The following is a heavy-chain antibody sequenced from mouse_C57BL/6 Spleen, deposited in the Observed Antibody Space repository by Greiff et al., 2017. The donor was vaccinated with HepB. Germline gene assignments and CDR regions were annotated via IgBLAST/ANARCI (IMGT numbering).Heavy chain of an antibody. CDR3: TRPHYYGSSYGYFDY. D-gene: IGHD1-1*01. J-gene: IGHJ2*01. Sequence: QVQLKESGAELVRPGASVTLSCKASGYTFTDYEMHWVKQTPVHGLEWIGAIDPETGGTAYNQKFKGKAILTADKSSSTAYMELRSLTSEDSAVYYCTRPHYYGSSYGYFDYWGQGTTLTVSS. CDR1: GYTFTDYE. V-gene: IGHV1-15*01. CDR2: IDPETGGT.